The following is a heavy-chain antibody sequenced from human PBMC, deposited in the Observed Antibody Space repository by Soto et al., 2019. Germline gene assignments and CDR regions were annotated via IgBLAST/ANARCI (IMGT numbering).Heavy chain of an antibody. CDR1: GFPFSSYG. CDR3: ARALGGDYYDRSGYGSADFGY. Sequence: PGGSLRLSCAASGFPFSSYGMHLVRQSPGKGLEWVAVIWYDASNKYYADSVKGRFTIYRDNSKNTLYLQMNILRAEETAVYYCARALGGDYYDRSGYGSADFGYGGQGTLVTAXS. D-gene: IGHD3-22*01. V-gene: IGHV3-33*01. J-gene: IGHJ4*02. CDR2: IWYDASNK.